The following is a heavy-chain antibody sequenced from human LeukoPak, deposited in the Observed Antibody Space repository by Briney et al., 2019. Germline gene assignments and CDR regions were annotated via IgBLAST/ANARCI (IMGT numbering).Heavy chain of an antibody. CDR1: GGSISSYY. CDR2: IYYSGST. D-gene: IGHD3-10*01. V-gene: IGHV4-59*01. J-gene: IGHJ3*02. CDR3: ARGRSPQAPLPDAFDI. Sequence: PSETLSLXCTVSGGSISSYYWSWIRQPPGKALEWIGYIYYSGSTNYNPSLKSRVTISVDTSKNQFSLKLSSVTAADTAVYYCARGRSPQAPLPDAFDIWGQGTMVTVSS.